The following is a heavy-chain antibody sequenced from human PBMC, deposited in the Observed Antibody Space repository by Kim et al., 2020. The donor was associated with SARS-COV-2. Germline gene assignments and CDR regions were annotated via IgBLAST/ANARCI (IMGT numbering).Heavy chain of an antibody. V-gene: IGHV4-39*01. CDR1: GGSISSSSYY. Sequence: SETLSLTCTVYGGSISSSSYYWGWIRQPPGKGLEWIGSIYYSGSTYNNPSLKSRVTISVDTSKNQFSLKLSSVTAADTAVYYCARLDYYDSSGYLYYFDYWGQGTLVTVSS. J-gene: IGHJ4*02. CDR3: ARLDYYDSSGYLYYFDY. D-gene: IGHD3-22*01. CDR2: IYYSGST.